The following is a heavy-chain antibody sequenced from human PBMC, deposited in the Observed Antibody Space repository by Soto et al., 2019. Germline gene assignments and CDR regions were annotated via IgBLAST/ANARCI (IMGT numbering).Heavy chain of an antibody. CDR2: IYYSGST. Sequence: QVQLQESGPGLVKPSETLSLTCTVSGGSISSYYWSWIRQPPGKGLEWIGYIYYSGSTNYNPSLKSRVPISVDTSKNQFSLKLSSVTAADTAVYYCARQGRGSYYDFWSGFSPGTYYYYYYMDVWGKGTTVTVSS. V-gene: IGHV4-59*08. J-gene: IGHJ6*03. CDR3: ARQGRGSYYDFWSGFSPGTYYYYYYMDV. D-gene: IGHD3-3*01. CDR1: GGSISSYY.